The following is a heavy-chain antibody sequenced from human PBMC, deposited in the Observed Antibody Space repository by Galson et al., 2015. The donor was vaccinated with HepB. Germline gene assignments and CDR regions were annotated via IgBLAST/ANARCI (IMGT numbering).Heavy chain of an antibody. D-gene: IGHD6-19*01. CDR1: GDSVSSKSAA. J-gene: IGHJ4*02. V-gene: IGHV6-1*01. CDR3: ARDRGSSVSGYSFDY. CDR2: TYYRSKWYN. Sequence: CAISGDSVSSKSAAWNWIRQSPSRGLEWLGRTYYRSKWYNDYTVSLKGRITINPDTSKNQFSLQLNSVTPEDTAVYYCARDRGSSVSGYSFDYWGQGTPVTVSS.